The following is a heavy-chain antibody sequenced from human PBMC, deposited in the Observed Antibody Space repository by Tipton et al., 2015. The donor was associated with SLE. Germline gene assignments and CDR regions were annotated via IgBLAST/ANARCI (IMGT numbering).Heavy chain of an antibody. J-gene: IGHJ5*02. V-gene: IGHV1-2*02. Sequence: QLVQSGAELKKSGASVKVSCKAAGYTFSDYYIHWVRQAPGQGPEWMGWIHPRSGDTKYAQKFQGRLSLTSDTSTITAYMDLGRLTSDDTAVYFCARVLGEAVGSWWLDPWGQGSPVTVSS. CDR3: ARVLGEAVGSWWLDP. CDR1: GYTFSDYY. D-gene: IGHD6-13*01. CDR2: IHPRSGDT.